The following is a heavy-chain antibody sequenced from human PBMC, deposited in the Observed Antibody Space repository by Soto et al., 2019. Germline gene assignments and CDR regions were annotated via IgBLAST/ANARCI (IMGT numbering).Heavy chain of an antibody. V-gene: IGHV3-74*01. CDR1: GFTFSRYW. Sequence: EVQLVESGGGLVQPGGSLRLSCAASGFTFSRYWMHWVRQAPGKGLVWVSRINSDGSSTSYAGSVKGRFTISRDNAKNTLYLQMDSLRAEDTAVYFGARGAYYDLWSMDVWGQGTTVTVSS. CDR2: INSDGSST. D-gene: IGHD3-3*01. J-gene: IGHJ6*02. CDR3: ARGAYYDLWSMDV.